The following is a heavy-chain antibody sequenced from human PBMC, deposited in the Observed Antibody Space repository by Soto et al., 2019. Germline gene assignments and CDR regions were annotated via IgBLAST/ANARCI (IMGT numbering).Heavy chain of an antibody. CDR1: GYTFTSYG. V-gene: IGHV1-18*01. Sequence: ASVKVSCKASGYTFTSYGISWVRQAPGQGLGWMGWISAYNGNTNYAQKLQGRVTMTTDTSTSTAYMELRSLRSDDTAVYYCARVRGYCSGGSCYPVTGFDPWGQGTLVTVSS. J-gene: IGHJ5*02. CDR2: ISAYNGNT. CDR3: ARVRGYCSGGSCYPVTGFDP. D-gene: IGHD2-15*01.